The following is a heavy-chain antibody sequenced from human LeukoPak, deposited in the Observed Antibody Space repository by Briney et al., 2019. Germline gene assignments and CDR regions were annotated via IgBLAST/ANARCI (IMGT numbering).Heavy chain of an antibody. Sequence: GGSLRLSCAASGFTFDDYAMHWVRQAPGKGLEWVSGISWNSGSIGYADSVKGRFTISRDNAKNSLYLQMNSLRAEDTALYYCAKEVLRGYSYGSDAFDIWGQGTMVTVSS. J-gene: IGHJ3*02. D-gene: IGHD5-18*01. CDR3: AKEVLRGYSYGSDAFDI. V-gene: IGHV3-9*01. CDR2: ISWNSGSI. CDR1: GFTFDDYA.